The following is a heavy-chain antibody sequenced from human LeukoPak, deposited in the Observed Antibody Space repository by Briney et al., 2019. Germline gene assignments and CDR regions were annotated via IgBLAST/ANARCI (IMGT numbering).Heavy chain of an antibody. J-gene: IGHJ4*02. V-gene: IGHV4-59*08. D-gene: IGHD5-24*01. Sequence: SETLSLTCTVSGRSFSNYYWSRIRHPPGKGLEWIGYIYYSGSTNYNPSLKSRVTISVDTSKNQFSLKLSSVTAADAAVYYCARQPGRWLQFDYWGQGTLVTVSS. CDR3: ARQPGRWLQFDY. CDR2: IYYSGST. CDR1: GRSFSNYY.